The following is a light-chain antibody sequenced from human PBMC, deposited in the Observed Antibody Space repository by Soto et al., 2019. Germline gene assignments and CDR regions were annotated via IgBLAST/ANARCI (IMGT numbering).Light chain of an antibody. V-gene: IGKV3-15*01. J-gene: IGKJ1*01. CDR3: QQYNNWPRT. CDR1: QSVSSD. CDR2: GAS. Sequence: EIVMTQSPATPSVPPGERATLSCRASQSVSSDLAWYHQKPGQAPRLLIYGASTRATGIPARFSGSGSGTEFTLTINSLQSEDFAVYYCQQYNNWPRTFGQGTKVDIK.